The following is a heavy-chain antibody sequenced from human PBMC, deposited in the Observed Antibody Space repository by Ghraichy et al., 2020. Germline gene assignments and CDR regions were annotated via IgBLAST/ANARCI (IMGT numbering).Heavy chain of an antibody. Sequence: GVLRLSCAASGFTFSSYAMSWVRQAPGKGLEWVSAISGSGGSTYYADSVKGRFTISRDNSKNTLYLQMNSLRAEDTAVYYCAKCSLVVVAATPDNWFDPWGQGMLVTVS. CDR3: AKCSLVVVAATPDNWFDP. V-gene: IGHV3-23*01. D-gene: IGHD2-15*01. CDR1: GFTFSSYA. CDR2: ISGSGGST. J-gene: IGHJ5*02.